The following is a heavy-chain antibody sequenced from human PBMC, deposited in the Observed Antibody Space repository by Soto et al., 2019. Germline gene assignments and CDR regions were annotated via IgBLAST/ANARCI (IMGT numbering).Heavy chain of an antibody. CDR1: GFTFSSYA. Sequence: QVQLVESGGGVVQPGSSLRLSCAASGFTFSSYAMHWVRQAPGKGLEWVAVISYDGSNKYYADSVKGRFTISRDNSKNTLYLQMNSLRAEDTAVYYCARPAFGELLSWFDPWGQGTLVTVSS. V-gene: IGHV3-30-3*01. D-gene: IGHD3-10*01. J-gene: IGHJ5*02. CDR2: ISYDGSNK. CDR3: ARPAFGELLSWFDP.